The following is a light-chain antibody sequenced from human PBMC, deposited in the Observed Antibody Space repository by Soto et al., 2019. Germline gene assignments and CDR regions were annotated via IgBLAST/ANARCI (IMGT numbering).Light chain of an antibody. CDR1: QSVSSSY. CDR2: GVS. Sequence: EIVLTQSPGTLSLSPGERATLSRRASQSVSSSYLAWYQQKPGQAPRLLIYGVSSRATGIPDRFSGSGSGTDFTLTISRLEPEDFAVYYCQQYGSSPETFGQGTKVDIK. J-gene: IGKJ1*01. V-gene: IGKV3-20*01. CDR3: QQYGSSPET.